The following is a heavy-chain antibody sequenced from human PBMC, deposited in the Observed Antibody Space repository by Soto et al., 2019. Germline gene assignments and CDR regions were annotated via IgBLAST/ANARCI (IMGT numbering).Heavy chain of an antibody. CDR2: ISAYNGNT. Sequence: ASVKVSCKTSGYTFTSYGISWVRQAPGQGLEWMGWISAYNGNTNYAQELQGRVTMTTDTSTSTAYMELRSLRSDDTAVYYCARNEWELLEGNWFDPWGQGTLVTVSS. CDR3: ARNEWELLEGNWFDP. CDR1: GYTFTSYG. D-gene: IGHD1-26*01. V-gene: IGHV1-18*01. J-gene: IGHJ5*02.